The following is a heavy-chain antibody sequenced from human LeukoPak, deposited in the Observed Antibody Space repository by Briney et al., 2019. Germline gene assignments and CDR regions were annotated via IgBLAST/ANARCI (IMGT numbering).Heavy chain of an antibody. CDR1: GDTVSNKRSA. V-gene: IGHV6-1*01. J-gene: IGHJ5*02. D-gene: IGHD1-1*01. CDR2: TYYRSKWYN. CDR3: ARGGTTGTTWWFDP. Sequence: SQTLSLTCAISGDTVSNKRSAWNWIRQSPSRGLEWLGRTYYRSKWYNDYALSVKSRITINPDTSKNQFSLQLNSVTPEDTAVYYCARGGTTGTTWWFDPWGQGTLVTVSS.